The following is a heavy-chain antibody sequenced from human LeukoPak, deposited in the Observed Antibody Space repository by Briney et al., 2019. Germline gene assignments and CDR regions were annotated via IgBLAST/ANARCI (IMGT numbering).Heavy chain of an antibody. D-gene: IGHD2-2*01. Sequence: ASVKVSCKASGYTFTGYYMKWVRQAPGQGLEWMGWINPHSGATNYAQKFQGRVTMTRDTSLTTAYMELSRLKSDDTAVYYCARVLRRSSSFCYLDYWGQGTLVTVSS. CDR2: INPHSGAT. J-gene: IGHJ4*02. CDR3: ARVLRRSSSFCYLDY. V-gene: IGHV1-2*02. CDR1: GYTFTGYY.